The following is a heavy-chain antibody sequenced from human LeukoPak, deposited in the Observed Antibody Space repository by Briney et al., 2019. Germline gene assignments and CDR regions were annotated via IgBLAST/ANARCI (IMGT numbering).Heavy chain of an antibody. J-gene: IGHJ4*02. CDR1: GFTFSSYE. D-gene: IGHD6-19*01. V-gene: IGHV3-48*03. CDR2: ISSSGSTT. Sequence: GGSLRPSCAASGFTFSSYEMNWVRQAPGKGLEWVSYISSSGSTTYYADSVKGRFTTSRDNAKNSLYLQMNSLRAEDTAVYYCARCSGGDFDYWGQGTLVTVSS. CDR3: ARCSGGDFDY.